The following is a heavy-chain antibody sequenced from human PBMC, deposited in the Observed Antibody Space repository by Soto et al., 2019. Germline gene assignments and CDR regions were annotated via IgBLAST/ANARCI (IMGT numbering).Heavy chain of an antibody. CDR3: ARSSGNLEWLPQDY. Sequence: PSETLPQTFTVADGSNRNYFRSCIRQPPGKGLEWIGYIYYTGSTNYNPSLRSRVTISVDTSKNQFSLKLSSVTAADTAVYYCARSSGNLEWLPQDYWGQGTLVTVSS. CDR1: DGSNRNYF. V-gene: IGHV4-59*01. J-gene: IGHJ4*02. CDR2: IYYTGST. D-gene: IGHD3-3*01.